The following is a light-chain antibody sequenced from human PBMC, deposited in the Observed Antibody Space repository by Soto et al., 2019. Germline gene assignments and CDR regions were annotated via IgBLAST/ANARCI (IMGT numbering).Light chain of an antibody. CDR2: DNS. CDR3: QSYDSSLSGAV. V-gene: IGLV1-40*01. J-gene: IGLJ7*01. CDR1: RSNIGAGYD. Sequence: QLVLTQPPSVSGAPGQRVTISCTGSRSNIGAGYDVHWYQQLPGTAPKLLIYDNSNRPSGVPDRFSGSKSGTSASLAITGLQAEDEADYYCQSYDSSLSGAVFGGGTQLTVL.